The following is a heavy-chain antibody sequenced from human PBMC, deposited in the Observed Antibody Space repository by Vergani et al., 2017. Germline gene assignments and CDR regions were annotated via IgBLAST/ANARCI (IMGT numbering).Heavy chain of an antibody. D-gene: IGHD3-16*01. V-gene: IGHV4-38-2*02. CDR1: GYSISRGYY. CDR2: VFHSGRA. CDR3: ARQFWGCQGVGAFEA. J-gene: IGHJ3*01. Sequence: QVQLQESGPGLVKPSETLSLTCSVSGYSISRGYYRGWIRQPPGKGLEWIAAVFHSGRAYYNPHLRRRVTSSVETSKNQFSLRLTTLTAADPAVCYCARQFWGCQGVGAFEAWGRGTEVSVSS.